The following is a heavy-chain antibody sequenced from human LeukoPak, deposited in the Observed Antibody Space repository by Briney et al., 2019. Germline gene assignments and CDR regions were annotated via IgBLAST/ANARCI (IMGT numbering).Heavy chain of an antibody. D-gene: IGHD4-17*01. Sequence: ASVKVSCKASGYTFTSYDINWVRQATGQGLEWMGWMNPNSGNTGYAQKFQGRVTMTRNTSISTAYMELSSLRSEDTAVYYCAREGRNYGDYYYGIDVWGQGTTVTVSS. CDR1: GYTFTSYD. J-gene: IGHJ6*02. CDR3: AREGRNYGDYYYGIDV. CDR2: MNPNSGNT. V-gene: IGHV1-8*01.